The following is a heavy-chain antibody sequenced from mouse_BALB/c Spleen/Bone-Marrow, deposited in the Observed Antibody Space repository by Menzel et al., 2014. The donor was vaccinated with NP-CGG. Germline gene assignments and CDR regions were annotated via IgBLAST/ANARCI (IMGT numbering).Heavy chain of an antibody. CDR2: INSGGSYS. CDR1: VFTFSSYA. V-gene: IGHV5-9-1*01. J-gene: IGHJ4*01. Sequence: EVMLVESGGGLVKPGGSLKLSCAASVFTFSSYAMSWVRQTPEKRLEWVATINSGGSYSYYPDSVKGRFTISRDNAKNTLYVQMSSLRSEDTAMYYCARRGYGLYAMDYWGQGTSVTVSS. CDR3: ARRGYGLYAMDY. D-gene: IGHD1-1*01.